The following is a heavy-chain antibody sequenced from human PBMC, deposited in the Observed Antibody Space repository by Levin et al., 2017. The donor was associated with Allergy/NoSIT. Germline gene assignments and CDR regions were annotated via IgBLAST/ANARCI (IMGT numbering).Heavy chain of an antibody. CDR3: ARAGPGSGTYPTIYFQH. V-gene: IGHV3-74*01. D-gene: IGHD3-10*01. Sequence: QAGGSLRLSCAASGFTFSTHWMHWVRQAPGKGLVWVSRINTDGSNTVYADSVKGRFTISRDNAKNTLYLQMNSLRAEDTAVYYCARAGPGSGTYPTIYFQHWGQGTLVTVSS. CDR2: INTDGSNT. J-gene: IGHJ1*01. CDR1: GFTFSTHW.